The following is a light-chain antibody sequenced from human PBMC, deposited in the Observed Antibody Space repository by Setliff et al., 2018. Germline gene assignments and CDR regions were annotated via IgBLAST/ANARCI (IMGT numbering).Light chain of an antibody. CDR1: DSNIGSSY. CDR2: DND. Sequence: PRQKVTISCSGSDSNIGSSYVSWYQQVPGTAPKIIIYDNDKRPSGIPDRFSGSKSGASGTLGITGLQTGDEAEYYCATWDFSLRGVVFGGGTKVTVL. V-gene: IGLV1-51*01. CDR3: ATWDFSLRGVV. J-gene: IGLJ2*01.